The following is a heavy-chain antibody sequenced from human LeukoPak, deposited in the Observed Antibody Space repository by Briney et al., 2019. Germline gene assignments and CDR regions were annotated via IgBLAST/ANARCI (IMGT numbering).Heavy chain of an antibody. Sequence: GASVKVSCEASGYTFTSYGISWVRQAPGQGLEWMGWISAYNGNTNYAQKLQGRVTMTTDTSTSTAYMELRSLRSDDTAVYYCARAGARYCSGGSCYAEDWFDPWGQGTLVTVSS. J-gene: IGHJ5*02. CDR1: GYTFTSYG. CDR2: ISAYNGNT. V-gene: IGHV1-18*01. CDR3: ARAGARYCSGGSCYAEDWFDP. D-gene: IGHD2-15*01.